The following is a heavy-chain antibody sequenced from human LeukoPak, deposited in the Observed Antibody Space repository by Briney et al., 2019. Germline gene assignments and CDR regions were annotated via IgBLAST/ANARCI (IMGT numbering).Heavy chain of an antibody. CDR2: IWSDGSNK. CDR1: GFTFSGYG. D-gene: IGHD4-17*01. Sequence: PGKSLRLSCATSGFTFSGYGMHWVRQAPGKGLEWVTVIWSDGSNKYYADSVKGRFTISRDYSKDTLYLQMNSLRAEDTAVYYCARDDGFTPLDYWGQGTLVTVSS. V-gene: IGHV3-33*01. CDR3: ARDDGFTPLDY. J-gene: IGHJ4*02.